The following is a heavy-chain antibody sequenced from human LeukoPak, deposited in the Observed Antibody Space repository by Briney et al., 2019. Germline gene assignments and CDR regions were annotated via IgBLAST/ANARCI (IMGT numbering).Heavy chain of an antibody. Sequence: PGGSLRLSCATSGFTFSSHWMSWVRQAPGKGLEWVANINQHGNEKYYVDSVKGRFTISRDNAKNSLYLQMNSLRAGDTAVYYCARDARPNYYTSGSGIWGQGTLVTVSS. D-gene: IGHD3-10*01. CDR3: ARDARPNYYTSGSGI. CDR1: GFTFSSHW. J-gene: IGHJ4*02. V-gene: IGHV3-7*01. CDR2: INQHGNEK.